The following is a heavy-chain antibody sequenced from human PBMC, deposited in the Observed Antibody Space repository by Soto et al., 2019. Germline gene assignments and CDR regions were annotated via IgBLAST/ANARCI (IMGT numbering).Heavy chain of an antibody. CDR1: GGTFSSYA. Sequence: SVKVSCKASGGTFSSYAISWVRQAPGQGLEWMGGIIPIFGTANYAQKFQGRVTITADESTSTAYMELSSLRSEDTAVYYCVREDGLVGSNSAFDYWGQGTLVTVSS. V-gene: IGHV1-69*13. D-gene: IGHD1-26*01. CDR2: IIPIFGTA. CDR3: VREDGLVGSNSAFDY. J-gene: IGHJ4*02.